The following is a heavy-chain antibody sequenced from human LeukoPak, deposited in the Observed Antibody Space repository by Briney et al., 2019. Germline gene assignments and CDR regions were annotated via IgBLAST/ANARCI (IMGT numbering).Heavy chain of an antibody. V-gene: IGHV3-23*01. CDR3: AKSVEHSNYRKFHD. CDR2: ISGGGGGT. Sequence: GGSLRLSCAASGFIFSNYAMSWVRQATGKGPEWVSGISGGGGGTYYADSVKGRFTISRANSKNTLYLQMKSLRVDDTAVYYCAKSVEHSNYRKFHDWGQGTLVTVSS. CDR1: GFIFSNYA. D-gene: IGHD4-11*01. J-gene: IGHJ4*02.